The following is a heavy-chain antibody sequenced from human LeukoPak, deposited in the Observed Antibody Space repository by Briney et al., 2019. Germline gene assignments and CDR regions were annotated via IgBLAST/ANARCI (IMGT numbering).Heavy chain of an antibody. D-gene: IGHD3-9*01. CDR3: AKASPYYDILTGYYYYFDY. CDR2: VSVSADST. Sequence: SGGSLRLSCAASGFPFSSNAMSWVRQAPGKGLEWVSAVSVSADSTYYADSVKGRFTISRDNSRNMVYLQMNSLRAEDTAVYYCAKASPYYDILTGYYYYFDYWGQGTLVTVSS. V-gene: IGHV3-23*01. J-gene: IGHJ4*02. CDR1: GFPFSSNA.